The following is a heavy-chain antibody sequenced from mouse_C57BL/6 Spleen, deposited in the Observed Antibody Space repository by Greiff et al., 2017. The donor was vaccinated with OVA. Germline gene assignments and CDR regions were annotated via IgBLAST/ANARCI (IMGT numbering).Heavy chain of an antibody. CDR3: ARYDRGYAMDY. Sequence: QVQLQQPGAELVRPGTSVKLSCKASGYTFTSYWMHWVKQRPGQGLEWIGVIDPSDSYTNYNQKFKGKSTLTVDTSSSTAYMQLSSLTSEDSAVYYCARYDRGYAMDYWGQGTSVTVSS. V-gene: IGHV1-59*01. J-gene: IGHJ4*01. CDR1: GYTFTSYW. CDR2: IDPSDSYT. D-gene: IGHD2-14*01.